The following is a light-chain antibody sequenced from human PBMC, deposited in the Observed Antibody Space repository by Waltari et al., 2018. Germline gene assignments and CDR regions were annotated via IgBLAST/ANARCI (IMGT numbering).Light chain of an antibody. Sequence: SSELTQDPAVSVALGQTVRITCQGDSLRTYYVSLFHQTPGQAPALVIYGRNNRPSGIPDRFSASSSGSTASLTIIGAQAEDEADYYCHSRDSSGDVVIGGGTKLTVV. CDR1: SLRTYY. J-gene: IGLJ2*01. V-gene: IGLV3-19*01. CDR2: GRN. CDR3: HSRDSSGDVV.